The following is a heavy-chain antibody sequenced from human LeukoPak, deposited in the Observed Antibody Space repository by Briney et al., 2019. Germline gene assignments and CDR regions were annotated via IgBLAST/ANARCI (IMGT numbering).Heavy chain of an antibody. D-gene: IGHD2-2*02. J-gene: IGHJ5*02. Sequence: PGRSLRLSCAASGFTFSSYGMHWVRQAPGKGLEWVAFIRYDGSNKYYADSVKGRFTISRDNSKNTLYLQMNSLRAEDTAVYYCAKHKGSVPAAIRGWFDPWGQGTLVTVSS. CDR2: IRYDGSNK. CDR3: AKHKGSVPAAIRGWFDP. CDR1: GFTFSSYG. V-gene: IGHV3-30*02.